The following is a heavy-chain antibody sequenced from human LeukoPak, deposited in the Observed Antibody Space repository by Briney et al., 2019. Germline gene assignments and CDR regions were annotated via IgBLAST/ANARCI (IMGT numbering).Heavy chain of an antibody. CDR3: AIVYERSAIFGVGPFDY. CDR2: IIPIFGTA. J-gene: IGHJ4*02. D-gene: IGHD3-3*01. V-gene: IGHV1-69*13. CDR1: GGTFSSYA. Sequence: SVKVSCKASGGTFSSYAISWVRQAPGQGLEWMGGIIPIFGTANYAQKFQGRVTITADESTSTAYMELSSLRSEDTAVYYCAIVYERSAIFGVGPFDYWGQGTLVTVPS.